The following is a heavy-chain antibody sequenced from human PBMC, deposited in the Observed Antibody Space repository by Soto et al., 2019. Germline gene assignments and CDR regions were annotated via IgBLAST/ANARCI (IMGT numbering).Heavy chain of an antibody. CDR2: ISYDGSNK. V-gene: IGHV3-30*18. CDR3: AKDRGYSYGYFYY. Sequence: PGGSLRLSCAASGFTFSSYGMHWVRQAPGKGLEWVAVISYDGSNKYYADSVKGRFTISRDNSKNTLYLQMNSLRAEDTAVYYCAKDRGYSYGYFYYWGQGTLVTVSS. D-gene: IGHD5-18*01. CDR1: GFTFSSYG. J-gene: IGHJ4*02.